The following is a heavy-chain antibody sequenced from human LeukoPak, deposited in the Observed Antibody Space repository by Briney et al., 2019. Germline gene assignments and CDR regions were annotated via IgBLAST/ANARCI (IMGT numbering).Heavy chain of an antibody. CDR2: FSYSGST. J-gene: IGHJ4*02. D-gene: IGHD6-13*01. V-gene: IGHV4-39*01. Sequence: SETLSLTCTVSGGSISSRPYYWGWIRQPPGKGLEWLGSFSYSGSTYYKPSLKSRVTISVDTSKNQFSLKLSSMTAADTAIYYCVRLVGSSWYHEVLLGRDYWGQGTLVTVSS. CDR1: GGSISSRPYY. CDR3: VRLVGSSWYHEVLLGRDY.